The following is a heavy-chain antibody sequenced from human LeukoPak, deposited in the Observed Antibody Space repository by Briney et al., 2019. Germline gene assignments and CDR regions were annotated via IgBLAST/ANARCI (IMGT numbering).Heavy chain of an antibody. D-gene: IGHD3/OR15-3a*01. CDR3: ARQTGSGLFILP. V-gene: IGHV4-39*01. CDR1: GVSISSSYSY. J-gene: IGHJ4*02. Sequence: SETLSLTCTVFGVSISSSYSYWGWIRQPPGMGLEWIGSIYYTGNTYYNASLKSQVSISIDTSKNQFSLKLTSVTAADTAVYYARQTGSGLFILPGGQGTLVTVSS. CDR2: IYYTGNT.